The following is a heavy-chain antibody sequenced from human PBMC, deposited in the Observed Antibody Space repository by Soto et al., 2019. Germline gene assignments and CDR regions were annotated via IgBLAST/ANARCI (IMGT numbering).Heavy chain of an antibody. CDR2: INPSGGRT. CDR1: GYTFTSLY. D-gene: IGHD2-21*02. CDR3: ASQYCGGDCYSFYYNGMDV. V-gene: IGHV1-46*01. Sequence: ASVKVSCKASGYTFTSLYMQWVRQAPGQGLEWMGIINPSGGRTTYAQKFQGRVTMTRDTSTSTVYMELYSLRSEDTAVYYCASQYCGGDCYSFYYNGMDVWGQGTTVTVSS. J-gene: IGHJ6*02.